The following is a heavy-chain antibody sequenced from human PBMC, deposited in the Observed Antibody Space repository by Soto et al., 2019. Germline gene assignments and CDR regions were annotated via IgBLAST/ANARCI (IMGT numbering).Heavy chain of an antibody. J-gene: IGHJ3*02. CDR3: AKALITMIVVVTGDAFDI. V-gene: IGHV3-23*01. CDR1: GFTFSSYA. D-gene: IGHD3-22*01. CDR2: ISGSGGST. Sequence: GGSLRLSCAASGFTFSSYAMSWVRQAPGKGLEWVSAISGSGGSTSYADAVKGRFTISRDNSKNTLYLQMNSLRAEDTAVYYCAKALITMIVVVTGDAFDIWGQGTMVTVSS.